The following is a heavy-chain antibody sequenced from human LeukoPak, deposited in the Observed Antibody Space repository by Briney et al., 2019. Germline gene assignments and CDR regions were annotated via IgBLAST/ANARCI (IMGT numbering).Heavy chain of an antibody. V-gene: IGHV3-23*01. D-gene: IGHD3-10*01. CDR3: AREAGYGSGVDY. CDR2: ISDSGGNT. Sequence: GGSLRLSCAASGFTFSDYAMSWVRQAQGKGLEGVSAISDSGGNTYYADSVKGRFTISRDNSKNTLYLQTNSLRAEDTAVYYCAREAGYGSGVDYWGQGALVTVSS. CDR1: GFTFSDYA. J-gene: IGHJ4*02.